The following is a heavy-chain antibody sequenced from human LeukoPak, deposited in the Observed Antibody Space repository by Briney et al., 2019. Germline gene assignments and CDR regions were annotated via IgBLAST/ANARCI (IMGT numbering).Heavy chain of an antibody. CDR2: IYYSGST. J-gene: IGHJ4*02. V-gene: IGHV4-39*01. Sequence: PSETLSLTCTVSGGSISSSSYYWGWIRQPPGKGLEWIGSIYYSGSTYYNPSLKSRVTISVDTSKNQFSLKLSSVTAADTAVYYCARLKLGTPDYWGQGTLVTVSS. D-gene: IGHD7-27*01. CDR3: ARLKLGTPDY. CDR1: GGSISSSSYY.